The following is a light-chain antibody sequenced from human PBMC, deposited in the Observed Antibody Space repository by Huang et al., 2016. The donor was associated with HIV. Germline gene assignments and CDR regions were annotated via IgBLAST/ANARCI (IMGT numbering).Light chain of an antibody. CDR2: GAY. Sequence: EIVMTQSPGTLSVSPGESAVLPCRASQSINNNLACYQQTPGQAPRLLISGAYARATGSPVRFRGSGSGTNFTLTISSLESEDVAVYYCQHYNNWPPWTFGQGTRVEVK. CDR1: QSINNN. V-gene: IGKV3D-15*01. J-gene: IGKJ1*01. CDR3: QHYNNWPPWT.